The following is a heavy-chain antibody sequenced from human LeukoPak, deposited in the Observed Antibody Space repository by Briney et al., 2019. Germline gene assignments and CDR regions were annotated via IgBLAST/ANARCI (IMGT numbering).Heavy chain of an antibody. CDR2: ISYDGSNK. Sequence: GGSLRLSYAASGFTFSSYGMHWVRQAPGKGLEWVAVISYDGSNKYYADSVKGRFTISRDNSKNTLYLQMNSLRAEDTAVYYCAKDRGYFDYWGQGTLVTVSS. V-gene: IGHV3-30*18. CDR1: GFTFSSYG. CDR3: AKDRGYFDY. J-gene: IGHJ4*02.